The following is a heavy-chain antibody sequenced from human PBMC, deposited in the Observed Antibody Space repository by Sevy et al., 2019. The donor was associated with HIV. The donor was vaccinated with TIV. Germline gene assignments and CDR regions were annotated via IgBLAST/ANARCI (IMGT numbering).Heavy chain of an antibody. J-gene: IGHJ4*02. CDR2: ISWNSGSI. CDR3: AKDGYSSTYYGGYYFDY. Sequence: GGSLRLSCAASEFTFDDYAMHWVRQAPGKGLEWVSGISWNSGSIGYADSVKGRFTISRDNAKNSLYLQMNSLRAEDTALYYCAKDGYSSTYYGGYYFDYWGQGTPVTVSS. D-gene: IGHD1-26*01. V-gene: IGHV3-9*01. CDR1: EFTFDDYA.